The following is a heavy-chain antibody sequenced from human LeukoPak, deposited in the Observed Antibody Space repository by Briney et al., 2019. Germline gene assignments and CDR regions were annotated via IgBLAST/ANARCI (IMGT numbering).Heavy chain of an antibody. CDR1: GGSFSGYY. Sequence: SSETLSLTCAVYGGSFSGYYWSWIRQPPGKGLEWIGEINPSGSTNYNPSLKSRVTISVDTSKNQFPLKLSSVTAADTAVYYCARVWSRTYDFWSGYPNHMDVWGKGTTVTVSS. J-gene: IGHJ6*03. CDR2: INPSGST. V-gene: IGHV4-34*01. CDR3: ARVWSRTYDFWSGYPNHMDV. D-gene: IGHD3-3*01.